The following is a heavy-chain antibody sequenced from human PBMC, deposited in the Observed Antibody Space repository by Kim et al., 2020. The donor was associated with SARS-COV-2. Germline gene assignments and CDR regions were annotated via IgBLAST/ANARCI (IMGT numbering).Heavy chain of an antibody. CDR3: SRQQGIAEYWFDP. CDR2: IYYSGST. CDR1: GGSISSYY. D-gene: IGHD6-13*01. J-gene: IGHJ5*02. Sequence: SETLSLTCTVSGGSISSYYWSWIRQPPGKGLEWIGYIYYSGSTNYNPSLKSRVTISVDTSKNQFSLKLSSVTAADTAVYYCSRQQGIAEYWFDPWCQGTL. V-gene: IGHV4-59*08.